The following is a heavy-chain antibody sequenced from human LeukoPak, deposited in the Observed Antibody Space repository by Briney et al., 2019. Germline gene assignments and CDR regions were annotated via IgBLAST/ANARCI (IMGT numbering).Heavy chain of an antibody. CDR2: IYYSGST. CDR3: VRRLKSGWSNWFDS. CDR1: GDSINSNNYY. D-gene: IGHD6-19*01. J-gene: IGHJ5*01. V-gene: IGHV4-39*01. Sequence: SETLSLTCSVSGDSINSNNYYWGWIRQPPGKGLEWIASIYYSGSTFYNPSLKSRVTMSVDTSKNQFSLNLTSVTAADTAVYYCVRRLKSGWSNWFDSWGQGTLVTVSS.